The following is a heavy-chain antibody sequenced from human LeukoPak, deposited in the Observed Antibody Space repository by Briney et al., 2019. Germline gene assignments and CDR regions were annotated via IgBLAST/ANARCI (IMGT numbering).Heavy chain of an antibody. CDR3: ARRTQGWLLLSNFDY. Sequence: SETLSLTCAVYGGSFSGYYWSWIRQPPGKGLEWIGEINHSGSTNYNPSLKSRVTISVDTSKKQFSLKLSSVTAADTAVYYCARRTQGWLLLSNFDYWGQGTLVTVSS. J-gene: IGHJ4*02. V-gene: IGHV4-34*01. D-gene: IGHD3-22*01. CDR1: GGSFSGYY. CDR2: INHSGST.